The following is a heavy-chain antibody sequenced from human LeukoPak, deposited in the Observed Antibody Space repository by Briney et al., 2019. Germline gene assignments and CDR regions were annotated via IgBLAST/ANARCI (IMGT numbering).Heavy chain of an antibody. CDR3: ARYSSSWYGVGYFDY. CDR2: IYYSGST. Sequence: SETLSLTCTVSGGSISSYYWSWIRQPPGKGLEWIGYIYYSGSTNYNPSLKSRVTISVDTSKNQFSLKLSSVTAADTAVYYCARYSSSWYGVGYFDYWGQGTLVTVSS. CDR1: GGSISSYY. V-gene: IGHV4-59*01. D-gene: IGHD6-13*01. J-gene: IGHJ4*02.